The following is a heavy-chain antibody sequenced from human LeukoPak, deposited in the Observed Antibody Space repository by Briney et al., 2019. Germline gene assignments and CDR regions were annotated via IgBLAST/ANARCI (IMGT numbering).Heavy chain of an antibody. CDR3: ASRAWFGELYIDY. Sequence: GGSLRLSYAASGFTFSSYWMHWVRQAAGKVLVWVSRINSDGSSTSYADSVKGRFTISRDNAKNTLYLQMNSLRAEDTAVYYCASRAWFGELYIDYWGQGTLVTVSS. D-gene: IGHD3-10*01. V-gene: IGHV3-74*01. CDR1: GFTFSSYW. J-gene: IGHJ4*02. CDR2: INSDGSST.